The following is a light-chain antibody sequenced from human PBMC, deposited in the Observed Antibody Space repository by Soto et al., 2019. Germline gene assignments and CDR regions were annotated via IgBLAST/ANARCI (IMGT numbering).Light chain of an antibody. CDR3: QQYNNWPPL. CDR1: QSVSSK. CDR2: GAS. V-gene: IGKV3D-15*01. Sequence: TVMTQSPVTLSVSPGERATLSCRASQSVSSKLAWYQQKRGQAPRLLIYGASTRATGIPARFSGSGSETEFTLTISSLQSEDFADYYCQQYNNWPPLFGGGTKVEI. J-gene: IGKJ4*01.